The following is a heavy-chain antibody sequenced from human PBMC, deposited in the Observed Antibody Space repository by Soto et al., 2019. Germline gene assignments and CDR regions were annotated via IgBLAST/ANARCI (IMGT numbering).Heavy chain of an antibody. CDR1: GFTFTSSA. Sequence: QMQLVQSGPEVKKPGTSVKVSCKASGFTFTSSAMQWVRQARGQRLEWIGWIVVGSGNTNYAQKFQERVTINRDRSTSTAYMELSSLRSEDTAVYYCAADGRWLQSEHYYYGMDVWGQGTTVTVSS. CDR3: AADGRWLQSEHYYYGMDV. V-gene: IGHV1-58*02. D-gene: IGHD5-12*01. J-gene: IGHJ6*02. CDR2: IVVGSGNT.